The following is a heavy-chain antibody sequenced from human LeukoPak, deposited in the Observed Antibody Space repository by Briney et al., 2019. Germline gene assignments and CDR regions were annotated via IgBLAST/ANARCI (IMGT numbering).Heavy chain of an antibody. Sequence: GGSLRLSCAVSGFSIGNYGMHWVRQAPDKGLEWVAMISHDGGAKYYGDSVKGRLTISRDNSENTLYLQMNSLRVEDTAVYYCARDWGSSGWYNWFDSWGQGTLVTVSS. J-gene: IGHJ5*01. V-gene: IGHV3-30*03. CDR3: ARDWGSSGWYNWFDS. CDR2: ISHDGGAK. CDR1: GFSIGNYG. D-gene: IGHD6-19*01.